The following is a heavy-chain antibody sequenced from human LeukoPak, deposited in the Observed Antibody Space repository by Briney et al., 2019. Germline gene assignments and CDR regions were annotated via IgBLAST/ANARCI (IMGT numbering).Heavy chain of an antibody. J-gene: IGHJ5*02. D-gene: IGHD2/OR15-2a*01. CDR2: INSDGSTT. CDR1: GFTLSNSW. V-gene: IGHV3-74*01. Sequence: PGGSLRLSCAASGFTLSNSWIHWVRQAPGKGLVWVSRINSDGSTTTYADSVKGRFTISRDNAKNTLYLQMNSLRAKDTAVYYCARAARADCTSPTCHSWLAPWGQGTQVTVSS. CDR3: ARAARADCTSPTCHSWLAP.